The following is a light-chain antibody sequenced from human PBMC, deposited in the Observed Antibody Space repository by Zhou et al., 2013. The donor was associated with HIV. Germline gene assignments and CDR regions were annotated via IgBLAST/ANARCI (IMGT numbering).Light chain of an antibody. J-gene: IGKJ1*01. Sequence: DIQMTQSPSTLSASVGDRVMITCRASQNINKWLAWYQQKPGTAPKLLIYKASNLETGVPSRFSGRGSGTEFSLTISSLQPDDFATYYCQQYNSYPRTFGQGSKVDIK. V-gene: IGKV1-5*03. CDR2: KAS. CDR1: QNINKW. CDR3: QQYNSYPRT.